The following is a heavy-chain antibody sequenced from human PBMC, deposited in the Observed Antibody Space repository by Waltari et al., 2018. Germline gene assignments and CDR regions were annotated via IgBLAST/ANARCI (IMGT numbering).Heavy chain of an antibody. CDR1: GDSISGSYW. D-gene: IGHD1-26*01. Sequence: QVQLQESGPGLVKPSGTLSVTCAVSGDSISGSYWWSWVRQPPGKGLEWSGQIHGSGRSNYTPSLDSRLTVSRHTSGNRFSLTVTSATAADTTIYYCARDRGRGLYLVSWGQGTLVTFSP. CDR3: ARDRGRGLYLVS. V-gene: IGHV4-4*02. CDR2: IHGSGRS. J-gene: IGHJ4*02.